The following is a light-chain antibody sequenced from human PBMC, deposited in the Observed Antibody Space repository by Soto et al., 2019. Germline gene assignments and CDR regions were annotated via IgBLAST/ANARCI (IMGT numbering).Light chain of an antibody. CDR1: SSDVGGYNF. CDR3: TSYTTTIPYV. V-gene: IGLV2-14*03. Sequence: QSVLTQPASVSGSPGHSITIFCTGTSSDVGGYNFVPWYQHHPGKAPKLIIYDVSNRPSGVSNRFSGSKSGNTASLTISGLQAEDEADYYCTSYTTTIPYVFGTGTKVTVL. CDR2: DVS. J-gene: IGLJ1*01.